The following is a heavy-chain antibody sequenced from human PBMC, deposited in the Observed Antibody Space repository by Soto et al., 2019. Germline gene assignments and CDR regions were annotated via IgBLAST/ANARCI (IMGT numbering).Heavy chain of an antibody. CDR2: ISYDGSNK. D-gene: IGHD4-17*01. CDR3: AKGDYVVDY. J-gene: IGHJ4*02. V-gene: IGHV3-30*18. CDR1: GFTFSSYG. Sequence: LRLSCAASGFTFSSYGMHWVRQAPGKGLEWVAVISYDGSNKYYADSVKGRFTISRDNSKNTLYLQMNSLRAEDTAVYYCAKGDYVVDYWGQGTLVTVSS.